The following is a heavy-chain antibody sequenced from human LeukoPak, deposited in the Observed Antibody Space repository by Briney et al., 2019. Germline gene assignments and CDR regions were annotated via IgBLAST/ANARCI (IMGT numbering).Heavy chain of an antibody. CDR1: GASISNVDFY. V-gene: IGHV4-30-4*08. Sequence: SETLSLTCTVSGASISNVDFYWTWIRQAPGKGLEWIGYIYNSGRTHFHPSLKSRVTMSDDTSKNQFSLRLSSVTAADTAVYYCAAEEIVIVPTATNSYFDTWGQGILVTVSS. J-gene: IGHJ4*02. CDR3: AAEEIVIVPTATNSYFDT. D-gene: IGHD2-2*01. CDR2: IYNSGRT.